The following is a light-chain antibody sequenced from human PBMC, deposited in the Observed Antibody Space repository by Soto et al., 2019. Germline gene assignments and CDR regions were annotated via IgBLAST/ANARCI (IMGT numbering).Light chain of an antibody. CDR3: QSYDSSLSAPYD. CDR1: SSKLAARYD. J-gene: IGLJ1*01. V-gene: IGLV1-40*01. Sequence: QPGLAHPPSMSRAPGQKGTISCTVRSSKLAARYDVHWYPQLPVRASTLLLYGNRNRPSAVPNRFSRSKSGTSASLAITRLQAEEEADYYCQSYDSSLSAPYDFGAGTKGT. CDR2: GNR.